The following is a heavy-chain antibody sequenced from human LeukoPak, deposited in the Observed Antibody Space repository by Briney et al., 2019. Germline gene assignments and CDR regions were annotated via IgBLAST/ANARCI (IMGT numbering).Heavy chain of an antibody. J-gene: IGHJ4*02. Sequence: PSETLSLTCTVSGGSISSYYWSWIRQPPGEGLEWIGYIYYTGSTNYNPSFKSRVAISVDTSKNQLFLKLSSVTAADTAVYYCARAGPITGIVWVYWGQGTLVTVSS. V-gene: IGHV4-59*08. D-gene: IGHD1-20*01. CDR3: ARAGPITGIVWVY. CDR2: IYYTGST. CDR1: GGSISSYY.